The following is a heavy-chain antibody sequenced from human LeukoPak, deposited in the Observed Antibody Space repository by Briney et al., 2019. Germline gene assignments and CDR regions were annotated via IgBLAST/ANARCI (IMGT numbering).Heavy chain of an antibody. CDR1: GFTFSSYA. J-gene: IGHJ4*02. D-gene: IGHD3-22*01. CDR3: AKDAYYYDSSGYFDY. CDR2: ISGSGGST. V-gene: IGHV3-23*01. Sequence: GGSLRLSCAASGFTFSSYAMSWFRQAPGKGLEWVSAISGSGGSTYYADSVKGRFTISRDNSENTLYLQMNSLRAEDTAVYYCAKDAYYYDSSGYFDYWGQGTLVTVSS.